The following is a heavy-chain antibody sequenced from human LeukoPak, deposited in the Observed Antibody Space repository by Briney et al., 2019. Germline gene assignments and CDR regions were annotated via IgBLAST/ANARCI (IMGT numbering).Heavy chain of an antibody. D-gene: IGHD3-22*01. CDR2: ISGIDGST. V-gene: IGHV3-23*01. Sequence: GGSLRLSCAASGFTFSSFAMSWVRQAPGKGLEWVSGISGIDGSTYYADSVKGRFTISRDNSKNTLYLQMNSLRAEDTAVYYCAREWASYDRSGYYPFDHWGQGTLVTVSS. J-gene: IGHJ4*02. CDR1: GFTFSSFA. CDR3: AREWASYDRSGYYPFDH.